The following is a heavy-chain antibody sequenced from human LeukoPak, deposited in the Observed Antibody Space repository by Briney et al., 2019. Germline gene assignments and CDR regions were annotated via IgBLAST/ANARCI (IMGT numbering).Heavy chain of an antibody. D-gene: IGHD3-22*01. J-gene: IGHJ4*02. Sequence: SETLSLTCAVSGVSISTSNWWRWVRQPPGKGLEWIGEIYHSGTTNYNPSLKSRVTISVDKSKNQFSLNLISVTAADAAVYYRARDGSRGPFDYWGQGTLVTVSS. CDR1: GVSISTSNW. V-gene: IGHV4-4*02. CDR3: ARDGSRGPFDY. CDR2: IYHSGTT.